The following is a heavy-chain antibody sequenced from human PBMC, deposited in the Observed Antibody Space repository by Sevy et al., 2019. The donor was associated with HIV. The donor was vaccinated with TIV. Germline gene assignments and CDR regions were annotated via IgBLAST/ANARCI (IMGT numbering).Heavy chain of an antibody. Sequence: GGSLRLSCAASGFSFSRLGMHWVRQAPGKGLEWVAIISYDGSDKDYAASVKGRINISRDNSKDTLYLEMNGLRLEDTAVYYCTNSGGRYDGGGWLYYYYDMDVWGQGTTVTVSS. V-gene: IGHV3-30*18. CDR2: ISYDGSDK. CDR3: TNSGGRYDGGGWLYYYYDMDV. D-gene: IGHD3-16*01. CDR1: GFSFSRLG. J-gene: IGHJ6*02.